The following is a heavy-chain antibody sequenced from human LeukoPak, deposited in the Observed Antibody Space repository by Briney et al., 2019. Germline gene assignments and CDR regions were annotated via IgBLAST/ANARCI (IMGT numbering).Heavy chain of an antibody. CDR1: GFTFSSYE. Sequence: PGGSLRLSCAASGFTFSSYEMNWVRQAPGKGLEWVSYISTSGTSIYYADSVKGRFTISRDNAKKSLYMQMNSLRAEDTAVYYCAREGWNDVADNWGQGTQVTVSS. CDR3: AREGWNDVADN. D-gene: IGHD1-1*01. CDR2: ISTSGTSI. V-gene: IGHV3-48*03. J-gene: IGHJ4*02.